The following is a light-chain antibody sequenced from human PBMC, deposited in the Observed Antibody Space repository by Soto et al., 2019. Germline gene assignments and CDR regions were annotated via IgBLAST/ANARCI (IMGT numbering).Light chain of an antibody. Sequence: DIQMTQSPSTLSASVGDRVTITCRASESIRTWLAWYQHKPGKAPKFLIYDASTVESGVPSRFSGSGSGTEFTLTISSLQPDDFATYYCQHYNSYSEAFGQGTKVDI. CDR2: DAS. CDR3: QHYNSYSEA. CDR1: ESIRTW. V-gene: IGKV1-5*01. J-gene: IGKJ1*01.